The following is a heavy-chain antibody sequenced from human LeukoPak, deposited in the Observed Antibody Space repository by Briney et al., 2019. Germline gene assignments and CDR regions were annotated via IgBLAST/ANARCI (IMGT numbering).Heavy chain of an antibody. J-gene: IGHJ4*02. V-gene: IGHV3-48*03. Sequence: GGSLRLSCAASGFTFSSYEMNWVRQAPGKGLEWVSYISSSGSTIYHADSVKGRFTISRDNAKNSLYLQMNSLRAEDTAVYYCARVDYGSSDWGQGTLVTVSS. D-gene: IGHD3-10*01. CDR1: GFTFSSYE. CDR3: ARVDYGSSD. CDR2: ISSSGSTI.